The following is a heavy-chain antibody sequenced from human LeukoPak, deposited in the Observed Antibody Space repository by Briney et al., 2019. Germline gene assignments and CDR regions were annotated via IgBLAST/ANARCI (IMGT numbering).Heavy chain of an antibody. J-gene: IGHJ4*02. D-gene: IGHD6-13*01. V-gene: IGHV4-38-2*01. CDR1: GYSISSGYY. CDR2: IYHSGST. Sequence: SETLSLTCAVSGYSISSGYYWGWIRRPPGKGLEWIGSIYHSGSTYYNQSLKSGVTISVDTSKNQFSLKLSSVTAADTAVYYCARQAAGTQDFDYWGQGTLVTVSS. CDR3: ARQAAGTQDFDY.